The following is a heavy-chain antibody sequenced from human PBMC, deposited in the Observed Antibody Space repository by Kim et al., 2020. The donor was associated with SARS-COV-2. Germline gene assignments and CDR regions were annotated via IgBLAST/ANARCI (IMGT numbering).Heavy chain of an antibody. CDR1: GGSISGSTYY. J-gene: IGHJ4*02. CDR2: LYYSGST. V-gene: IGHV4-39*07. D-gene: IGHD6-13*01. Sequence: SETLSLTCTVSGGSISGSTYYWDWIRQPPGKGLEWIGSLYYSGSTYYNPSLKSRVTISVDTSKNQFSLKMSSATVADTAVYYCASRVRIAAAGNEYTGQYDYWGQGTLVTVSS. CDR3: ASRVRIAAAGNEYTGQYDY.